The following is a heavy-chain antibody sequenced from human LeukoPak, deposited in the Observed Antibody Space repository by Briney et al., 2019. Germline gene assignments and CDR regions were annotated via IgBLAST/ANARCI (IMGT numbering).Heavy chain of an antibody. Sequence: GESLKISCKGSGYSFTSYWIGWVRQMPGKGLEWLGIIYPGDSDTRYSPSFQGQVTISADKSISTAYLQSSSLKASDTAMYYCARQYSSGWSVSGYYFDYWGQGTLVTVSS. D-gene: IGHD6-19*01. CDR3: ARQYSSGWSVSGYYFDY. CDR1: GYSFTSYW. CDR2: IYPGDSDT. J-gene: IGHJ4*02. V-gene: IGHV5-51*01.